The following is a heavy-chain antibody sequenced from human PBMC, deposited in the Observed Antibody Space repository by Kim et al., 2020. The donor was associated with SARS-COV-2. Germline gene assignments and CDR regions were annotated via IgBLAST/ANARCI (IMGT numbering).Heavy chain of an antibody. CDR2: INHSVST. V-gene: IGHV4-34*01. Sequence: SETLSLTCAVYGGSFSGYYWSWIRQPPGKGLEWIGEINHSVSTNYNPSLKSRVTISVDTSKNQFSLKLSSVTAADTAVYYCARGRYSSGWGAFDIWGQGTMVTVSS. CDR3: ARGRYSSGWGAFDI. D-gene: IGHD6-19*01. J-gene: IGHJ3*02. CDR1: GGSFSGYY.